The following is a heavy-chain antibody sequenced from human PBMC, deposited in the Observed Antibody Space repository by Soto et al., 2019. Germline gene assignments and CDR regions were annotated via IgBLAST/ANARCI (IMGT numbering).Heavy chain of an antibody. D-gene: IGHD6-19*01. J-gene: IGHJ5*01. Sequence: PGGSLRLSCAASGFTFGHYYMSWIRQAPGKGLEWVSYISNSGGTLYYADSVRGRFTISRDNAKNSLFLQMNSLRAEDTTVYYCARGIAVAGTYWFDSWGQGALVTVSS. V-gene: IGHV3-11*01. CDR3: ARGIAVAGTYWFDS. CDR1: GFTFGHYY. CDR2: ISNSGGTL.